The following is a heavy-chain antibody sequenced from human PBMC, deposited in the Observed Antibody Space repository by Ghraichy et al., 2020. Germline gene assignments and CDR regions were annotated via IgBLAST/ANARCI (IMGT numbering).Heavy chain of an antibody. V-gene: IGHV2-5*02. CDR2: IYWDDDK. CDR3: ARLQREWLRLRISCDYFDY. D-gene: IGHD5-12*01. J-gene: IGHJ4*02. Sequence: SGPTLVKPTPTLTLTCTFSGFSLSTSGVGVGWIRQPPGKALEWIALIYWDDDKRYSPSLKSRLTITKDTSKNQVVLTMTNMDPVDTATYYCARLQREWLRLRISCDYFDYWGQGTLVTVSS. CDR1: GFSLSTSGVG.